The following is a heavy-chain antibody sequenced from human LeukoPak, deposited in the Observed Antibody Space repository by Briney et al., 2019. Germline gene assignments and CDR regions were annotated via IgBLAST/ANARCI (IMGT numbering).Heavy chain of an antibody. CDR3: AKDRYSNYGNWFDP. CDR1: GFTFSDYA. J-gene: IGHJ5*02. CDR2: ISGSGGST. V-gene: IGHV3-23*01. Sequence: PGGSLRLXCAASGFTFSDYAMNWVRQAPGKGLEGVSGISGSGGSTYYADSVWGRFTSSRDNSKNTLYLQMNSLRAEDTAVYYCAKDRYSNYGNWFDPWGQGTLVTVFS. D-gene: IGHD4-11*01.